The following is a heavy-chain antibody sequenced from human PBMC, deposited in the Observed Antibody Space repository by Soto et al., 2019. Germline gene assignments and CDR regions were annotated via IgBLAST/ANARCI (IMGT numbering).Heavy chain of an antibody. J-gene: IGHJ5*02. V-gene: IGHV3-13*01. CDR3: ARSYYDFWSGIGFWFDP. Sequence: HPGGSLRLSCAASGFTFSSYDMHWVRQATGKGLEWVSAIGTAGDTYYPGSVKGRFTISRENAKNSLYLQMNSLRAEDTAVYYCARSYYDFWSGIGFWFDPWGQGTLVTVSS. D-gene: IGHD3-3*01. CDR2: IGTAGDT. CDR1: GFTFSSYD.